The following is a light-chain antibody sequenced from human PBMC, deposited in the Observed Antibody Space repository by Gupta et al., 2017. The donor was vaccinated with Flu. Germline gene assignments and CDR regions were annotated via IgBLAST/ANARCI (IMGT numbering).Light chain of an antibody. V-gene: IGLV1-40*01. Sequence: QSVLTQPPSVSGAAGQRVTLSCTGRSSNIGAGYDVHWYQQLPGTAPKLLIYLNNHRPSGVPDRFSGSKSGTSASLAITGLQAEDEADYYCQSYDSSLSGWEVFGGGTKLTVL. CDR3: QSYDSSLSGWEV. CDR2: LNN. CDR1: SSNIGAGYD. J-gene: IGLJ2*01.